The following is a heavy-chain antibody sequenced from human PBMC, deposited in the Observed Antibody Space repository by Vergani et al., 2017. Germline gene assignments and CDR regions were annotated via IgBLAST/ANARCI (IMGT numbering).Heavy chain of an antibody. J-gene: IGHJ5*02. CDR1: GGYMRGYY. CDR2: MYHSGST. V-gene: IGHV4-59*01. Sequence: QVRLQESGPGHVKPSETLSLTCSVSGGYMRGYYGSWIRQPPGKELEWIGYMYHSGSTNYNPSLETRVTISVDTSKNQFSLKLNSVTVADTAVYYCGRVADFYGLGSRLLDLWGQGILVTVSS. D-gene: IGHD3-10*01. CDR3: GRVADFYGLGSRLLDL.